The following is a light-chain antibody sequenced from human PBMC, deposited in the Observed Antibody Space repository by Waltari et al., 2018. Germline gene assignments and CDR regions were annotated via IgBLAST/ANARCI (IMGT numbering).Light chain of an antibody. CDR3: QHYNSYSGT. V-gene: IGKV1-5*03. CDR2: KAS. CDR1: QSISSW. J-gene: IGKJ1*01. Sequence: DIQMTQSPSTLSASVGDRVTITCRASQSISSWLAWYQQKPGKAPKLLISKASSLESGVPSRFRGRVSGTEFTLTVSSLQPDDFATYYCQHYNSYSGTFGQGTKVEIK.